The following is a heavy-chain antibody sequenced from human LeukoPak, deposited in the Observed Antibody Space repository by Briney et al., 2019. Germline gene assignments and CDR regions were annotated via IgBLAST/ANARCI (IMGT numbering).Heavy chain of an antibody. CDR1: GYTFTGYY. D-gene: IGHD2-15*01. J-gene: IGHJ4*02. CDR2: INPNSGGT. V-gene: IGHV1-2*02. CDR3: GRGGRGGGYFDY. Sequence: AASVKVSCKASGYTFTGYYIHWVRQAPGQGLEWMGWINPNSGGTHYAQKFQGRVTMTRDTSINTFYMELSSLRSDDTAVYYCGRGGRGGGYFDYWGQGTLVTVSS.